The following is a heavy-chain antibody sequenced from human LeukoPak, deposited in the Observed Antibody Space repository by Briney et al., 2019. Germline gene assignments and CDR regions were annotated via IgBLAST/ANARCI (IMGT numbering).Heavy chain of an antibody. V-gene: IGHV3-21*01. Sequence: GGSLRLSCAASGFTFSSYSMNWVRQAPGKGLEWVSSISSSSSYIYYADSVKGRFTISRDNAKNSLYLQMNSLRAEDTAVYYCARDGHGDFWRARRTYYMDVWGKGTTVTVSS. CDR2: ISSSSSYI. J-gene: IGHJ6*03. CDR3: ARDGHGDFWRARRTYYMDV. D-gene: IGHD3-3*01. CDR1: GFTFSSYS.